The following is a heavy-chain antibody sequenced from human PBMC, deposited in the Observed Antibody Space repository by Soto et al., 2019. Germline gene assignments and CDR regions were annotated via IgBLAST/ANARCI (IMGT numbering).Heavy chain of an antibody. J-gene: IGHJ4*02. CDR3: AKRGHNFFDY. Sequence: GGSLRLSCSASGFPFGSSIMSWVRRAPGKGLEWVSTFSGSSGNIYYADSVKGRFTISRDNSKNTLYLQMNSLRAEDTAVYYCAKRGHNFFDYWGQGTLVTVSS. V-gene: IGHV3-23*01. CDR2: FSGSSGNI. CDR1: GFPFGSSI. D-gene: IGHD5-12*01.